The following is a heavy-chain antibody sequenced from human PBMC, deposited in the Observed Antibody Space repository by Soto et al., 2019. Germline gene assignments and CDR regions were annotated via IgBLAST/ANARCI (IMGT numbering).Heavy chain of an antibody. CDR1: GASISSDNW. J-gene: IGHJ5*02. CDR3: ARNGVYSLGS. D-gene: IGHD4-17*01. V-gene: IGHV4-4*02. CDR2: VHRSGST. Sequence: QVQLQESGPGLVKPSGTLSLTCAVSGASISSDNWWNWVRQPPGQGLEWIGEVHRSGSTNYDPSLESRVTISIDMSKNQCSLPLTSVTAADTAMYYCARNGVYSLGSWGQGTLVTVSS.